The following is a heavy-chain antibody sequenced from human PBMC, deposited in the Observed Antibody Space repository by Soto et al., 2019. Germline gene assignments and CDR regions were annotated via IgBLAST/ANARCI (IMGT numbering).Heavy chain of an antibody. D-gene: IGHD6-6*01. J-gene: IGHJ4*02. V-gene: IGHV1-69*13. Sequence: ASVKVSCKASGGTFSSYAISWVRQAPGQGLEWMGGIIPIFGTANYAQKFQGRVTITADESTSTAYMELSSLRSEDTAVYYCAKMAAFGAARHFDYWGQGTLVTVSS. CDR3: AKMAAFGAARHFDY. CDR2: IIPIFGTA. CDR1: GGTFSSYA.